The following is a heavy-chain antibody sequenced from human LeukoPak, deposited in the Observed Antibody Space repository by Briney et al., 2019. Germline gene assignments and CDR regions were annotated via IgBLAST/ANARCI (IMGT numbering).Heavy chain of an antibody. D-gene: IGHD5-12*01. CDR1: GYTFTGYY. Sequence: ASVKVSCKASGYTFTGYYMHWVRQAPGQGLEWMGWINPNSGGTSYAQKFQGRVTMTRDTSISTAYMELSRLGSDDTAVYYCARGHVATPLGYWGQGTLVTVSS. CDR2: INPNSGGT. J-gene: IGHJ4*02. CDR3: ARGHVATPLGY. V-gene: IGHV1-2*02.